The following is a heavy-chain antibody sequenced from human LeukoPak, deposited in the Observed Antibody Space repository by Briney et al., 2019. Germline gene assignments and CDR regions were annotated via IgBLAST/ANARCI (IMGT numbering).Heavy chain of an antibody. J-gene: IGHJ4*02. CDR2: INPNSGGT. Sequence: ASVKVSCKASGYTFTSYGISWVRQAPGQGLEWMGWINPNSGGTNYAQKFHGRVTMTSDTSISTAYMDLSRLRSDDTAVYYCARDSDIAAAGDYWGQGTLVTVSS. CDR3: ARDSDIAAAGDY. D-gene: IGHD6-13*01. V-gene: IGHV1-2*02. CDR1: GYTFTSYG.